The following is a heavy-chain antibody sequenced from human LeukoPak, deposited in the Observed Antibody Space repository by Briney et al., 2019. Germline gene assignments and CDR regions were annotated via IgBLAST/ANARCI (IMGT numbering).Heavy chain of an antibody. CDR3: ARERGGSVGSSGTVDGTHYFDY. Sequence: GGSRTPSCAVYGFTPSDYYTSWIRPAEGNGLEWNSSIPTVGQPIYYANSVRGRFTITRDNAKNSVYLQMNSLRAEDTAVYYCARERGGSVGSSGTVDGTHYFDYWGQGTLVTVSS. J-gene: IGHJ4*02. V-gene: IGHV3-11*04. CDR1: GFTPSDYY. CDR2: IPTVGQPI. D-gene: IGHD6-13*01.